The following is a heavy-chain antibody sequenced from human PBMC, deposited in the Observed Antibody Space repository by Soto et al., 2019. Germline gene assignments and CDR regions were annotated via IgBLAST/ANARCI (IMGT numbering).Heavy chain of an antibody. D-gene: IGHD6-6*01. CDR1: GGTFSSYA. Sequence: GASVKVSCEASGGTFSSYAMSWVRQGPGQGLEWMGGIIPIVGTANYAQKFQGRVTITADKSTSTAYMELSSLRSEDTAVYYCATRYSSSSYYYYYGIVFWGKEPTV. CDR2: IIPIVGTA. J-gene: IGHJ6*04. V-gene: IGHV1-69*06. CDR3: ATRYSSSSYYYYYGIVF.